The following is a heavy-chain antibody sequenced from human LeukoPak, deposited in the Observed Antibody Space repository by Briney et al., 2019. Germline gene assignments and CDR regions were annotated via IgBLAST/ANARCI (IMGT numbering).Heavy chain of an antibody. CDR1: GGSITNYY. D-gene: IGHD5-12*01. V-gene: IGHV4-59*01. CDR2: ISYSGST. J-gene: IGHJ4*02. CDR3: ARGARGYPDDNFDY. Sequence: PSETLSLTCTVSGGSITNYYWSWIRQPPGKGLEWIGYISYSGSTHYSPSLKSRVTISVDTSKKQFSLNLNSVTAADTAIYYCARGARGYPDDNFDYWGQGTLVTVSS.